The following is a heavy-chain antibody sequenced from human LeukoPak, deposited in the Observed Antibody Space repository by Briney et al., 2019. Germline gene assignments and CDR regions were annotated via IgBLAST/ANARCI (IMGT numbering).Heavy chain of an antibody. CDR3: ARKEATYYMDV. D-gene: IGHD5-12*01. CDR2: IYHSGST. J-gene: IGHJ6*03. CDR1: GYSISSGYY. Sequence: SETLSLTCAVSGYSISSGYYWGWIRKPPGNGLEWIGSIYHSGSTYYNPSLKSRVTISVDTSKNQFSLKLSSVTAADTAVYYCARKEATYYMDVWGKGTTVTVSS. V-gene: IGHV4-38-2*01.